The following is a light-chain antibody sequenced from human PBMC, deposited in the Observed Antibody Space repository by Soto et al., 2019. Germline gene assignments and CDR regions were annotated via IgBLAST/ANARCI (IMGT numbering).Light chain of an antibody. CDR1: QSVSSY. Sequence: EIVLRQSPVTLSFSPGERATLSCRASQSVSSYLAWYQQKPGQAPRPLIYGASSRATGIPDRFSGSGSGTDFTLTISRLEPEDFAVYYCQQYGSSPPITFGQGTRLEIK. J-gene: IGKJ5*01. CDR2: GAS. V-gene: IGKV3-20*01. CDR3: QQYGSSPPIT.